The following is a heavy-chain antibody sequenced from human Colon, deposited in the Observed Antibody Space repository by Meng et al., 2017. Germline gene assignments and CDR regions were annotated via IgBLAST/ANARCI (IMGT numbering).Heavy chain of an antibody. CDR1: GYTFTSFG. J-gene: IGHJ5*02. D-gene: IGHD6-19*01. Sequence: ASVKVSCKASGYTFTSFGISWVRQAPEQGLEWMGWISAYNGDTKYAQKVQGRVTMTTDTSTSTAYMELRSLRSDDTAVYYCARGLDLTVAGSWFDPWGQGTLVTVSS. CDR3: ARGLDLTVAGSWFDP. CDR2: ISAYNGDT. V-gene: IGHV1-18*01.